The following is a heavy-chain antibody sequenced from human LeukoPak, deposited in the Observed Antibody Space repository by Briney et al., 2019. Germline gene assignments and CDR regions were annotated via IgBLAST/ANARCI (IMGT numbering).Heavy chain of an antibody. Sequence: ASVKVSCKASGYTFTSYDINWVRQATGQGLEWMGWMNPNSGNTGCAQKFQGRVTMTRNTSISTAYMELSSLRSEDTAVYYCARGVDYDFWSGSLGYYYYYMDVWGKGTTVTVSS. V-gene: IGHV1-8*01. CDR3: ARGVDYDFWSGSLGYYYYYMDV. J-gene: IGHJ6*03. CDR2: MNPNSGNT. D-gene: IGHD3-3*01. CDR1: GYTFTSYD.